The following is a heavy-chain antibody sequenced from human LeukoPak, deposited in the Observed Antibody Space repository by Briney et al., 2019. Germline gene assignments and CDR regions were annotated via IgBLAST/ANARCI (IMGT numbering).Heavy chain of an antibody. CDR2: ISSSSSTI. CDR3: ARDKIEGPTKLDY. V-gene: IGHV3-48*01. CDR1: GFTFSSYS. J-gene: IGHJ4*02. D-gene: IGHD1-1*01. Sequence: GGPLRLSCAASGFTFSSYSMNWVRQAPGKGLEWVSYISSSSSTIYYADSVKGRFTISRDRAKNSLYLQMNSLRAEDTAVYYCARDKIEGPTKLDYWGQGILVTVSS.